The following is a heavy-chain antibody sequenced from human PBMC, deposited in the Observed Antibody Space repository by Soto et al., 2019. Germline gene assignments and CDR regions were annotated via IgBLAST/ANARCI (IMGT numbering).Heavy chain of an antibody. D-gene: IGHD6-19*01. CDR2: ITGSGGSK. J-gene: IGHJ4*02. V-gene: IGHV3-23*01. Sequence: EVQLLESGGGLVQPGGSLRLSCAASGFTFSSYAMSWVRQAPGKGLEWVSAITGSGGSKYYADSLKCRFTISRDNSKNTLYLQMNSLRAEDTAVYYCAKDLVAGTDYWGQGTLVTVSS. CDR3: AKDLVAGTDY. CDR1: GFTFSSYA.